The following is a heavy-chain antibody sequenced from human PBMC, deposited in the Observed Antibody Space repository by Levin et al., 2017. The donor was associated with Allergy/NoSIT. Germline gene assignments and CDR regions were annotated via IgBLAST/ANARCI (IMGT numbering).Heavy chain of an antibody. J-gene: IGHJ3*02. CDR1: GYSFTSYW. D-gene: IGHD2-15*01. V-gene: IGHV5-51*01. CDR3: ARHDRVGGYCSGGSCYDAFDI. CDR2: IYPGDSDT. Sequence: KVSCKGSGYSFTSYWIGWVRQMPGKGLEWMGIIYPGDSDTRYSPSFQGQVTISADKSISTAYLQWSSLKASDTAMYYCARHDRVGGYCSGGSCYDAFDIWGQGTMVTVSS.